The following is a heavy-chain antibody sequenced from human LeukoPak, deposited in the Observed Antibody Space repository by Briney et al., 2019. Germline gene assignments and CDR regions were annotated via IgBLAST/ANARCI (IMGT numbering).Heavy chain of an antibody. CDR1: GFTFDDYA. V-gene: IGHV3-9*01. CDR3: AKANLRSPVVVITSGAFDI. Sequence: GGSLRLSCAASGFTFDDYAMHWVRQAPGKGLEWVSGIGWNSGSIGYADSVKGRFTISRDNAKNSLYLQMNSLRAEDTALYYCAKANLRSPVVVITSGAFDIWGQGTMVTVSS. CDR2: IGWNSGSI. J-gene: IGHJ3*02. D-gene: IGHD3-22*01.